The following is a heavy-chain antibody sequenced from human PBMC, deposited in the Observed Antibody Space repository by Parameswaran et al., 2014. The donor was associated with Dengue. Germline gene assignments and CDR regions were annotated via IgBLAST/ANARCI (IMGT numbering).Heavy chain of an antibody. J-gene: IGHJ6*02. V-gene: IGHV3-21*01. D-gene: IGHD6-19*01. CDR3: TCIAVADYYYYYGMDV. Sequence: VRQAPGKGLEWVSSISSSSSYIYYADSVKGRFTISRDNAKNSLYLQMNSLRAEDTAVYYCTCIAVADYYYYYGMDVWGQGTTVTVSS. CDR2: ISSSSSYI.